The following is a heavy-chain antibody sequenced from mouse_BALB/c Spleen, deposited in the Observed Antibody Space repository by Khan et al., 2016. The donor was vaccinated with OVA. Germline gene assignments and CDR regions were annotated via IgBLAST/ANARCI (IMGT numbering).Heavy chain of an antibody. V-gene: IGHV1-7*01. CDR2: INPTSGST. CDR1: GYTFTSYW. CDR3: ASDRIDY. J-gene: IGHJ2*01. Sequence: QIQLVQSGAELAKPGASVKMSCKASGYTFTSYWMHWIIQRPGQGLEWIGYINPTSGSTDYNQKFKDKATLTADKSSSTAYMQLSSLTSDDAAVYYCASDRIDYWGQGTALTVSS.